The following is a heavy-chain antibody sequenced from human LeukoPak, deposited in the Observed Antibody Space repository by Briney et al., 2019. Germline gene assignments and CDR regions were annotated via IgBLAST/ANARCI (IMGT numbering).Heavy chain of an antibody. CDR2: FDPEDGET. V-gene: IGHV1-24*01. CDR1: GYTLTELS. CDR3: ATGTKIVVVPDY. D-gene: IGHD3-22*01. J-gene: IGHJ4*02. Sequence: GASVKVSCKVSGYTLTELSMHWVRQAPGKGLEWMGGFDPEDGETIYAQKFQGRVTMTEDTSTDTAYMELGSLRSEDTAVYYCATGTKIVVVPDYWGQGTLVTVSS.